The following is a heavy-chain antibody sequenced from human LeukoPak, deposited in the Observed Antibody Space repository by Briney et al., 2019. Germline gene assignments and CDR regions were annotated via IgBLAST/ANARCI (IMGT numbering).Heavy chain of an antibody. D-gene: IGHD3-16*01. V-gene: IGHV4-4*02. CDR1: GGPIDITNY. J-gene: IGHJ4*02. CDR2: IAHDGTA. Sequence: SETLSLTCGVSGGPIDITNYWSWVRQAPGKGLEWIGEIAHDGTANYNLSLRSRVAMSLDRANNQFSLSLTSVTAADTAIYYCTREGRPSCPFGYWGQGVLVTVSS. CDR3: TREGRPSCPFGY.